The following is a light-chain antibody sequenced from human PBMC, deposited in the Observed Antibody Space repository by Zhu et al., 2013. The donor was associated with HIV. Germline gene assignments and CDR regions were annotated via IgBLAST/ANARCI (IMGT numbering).Light chain of an antibody. V-gene: IGKV3-11*01. Sequence: EIVLTQSPATLSLSPGERATLSCRASQSIDNYLVWYQQKPGQGPRLLISDASNRASGIPARFSGSGSGTDYTLTISSLEPEDFAVYFCQQYGTSLITFGGGTKVEIK. CDR3: QQYGTSLIT. J-gene: IGKJ4*01. CDR2: DAS. CDR1: QSIDNY.